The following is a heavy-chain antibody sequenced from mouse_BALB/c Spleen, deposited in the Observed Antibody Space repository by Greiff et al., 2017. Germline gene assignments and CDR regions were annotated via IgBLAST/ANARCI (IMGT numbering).Heavy chain of an antibody. D-gene: IGHD1-2*01. J-gene: IGHJ4*01. V-gene: IGHV2-9-2*01. CDR3: VRDPTTANYAMDY. CDR2: IWTGGGT. CDR1: GFSLTSYD. Sequence: QVQLKESGPGLVAPSQSLSITCTVSGFSLTSYDISWIRQPPGKGLEWLGVIWTGGGTNYNSAFMSRLSISKDNSKSQVFLKMNSLQTDDTAIYYCVRDPTTANYAMDYWGQGTSVTVSS.